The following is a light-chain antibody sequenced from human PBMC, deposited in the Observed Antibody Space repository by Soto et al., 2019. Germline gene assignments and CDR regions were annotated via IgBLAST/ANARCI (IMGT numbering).Light chain of an antibody. CDR2: DVS. V-gene: IGLV2-14*03. CDR3: SSFTSSGTLV. J-gene: IGLJ1*01. CDR1: SSDVGGYIY. Sequence: QSVLPQPASVSGSPGQSSTISCTGTSSDVGGYIYVSWYQHLPGKAPKLMIYDVSVRPSGVSNRFSGSKSANTASLTISGLQAEDEADYYCSSFTSSGTLVFGTGTKVTVL.